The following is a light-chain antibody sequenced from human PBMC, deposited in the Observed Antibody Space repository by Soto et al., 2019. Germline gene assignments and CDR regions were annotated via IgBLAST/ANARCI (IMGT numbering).Light chain of an antibody. V-gene: IGKV3-11*01. CDR1: QSVSSY. J-gene: IGKJ3*01. CDR3: QHRSNWLFT. Sequence: EIVLTQSPATLSLSPGERATLSCRASQSVSSYLAWYQHKPGQAPRLLISDASNRATGIPARFSGSGSGTDFTLTISNLEPEDCAVYYCQHRSNWLFTFGPGTKVHI. CDR2: DAS.